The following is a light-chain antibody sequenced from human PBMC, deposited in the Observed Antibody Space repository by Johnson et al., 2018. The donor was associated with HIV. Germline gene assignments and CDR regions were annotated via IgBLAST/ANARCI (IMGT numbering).Light chain of an antibody. CDR1: SSNIGNNY. Sequence: QSVLTQPPSVSAAPGQKVTISCSGSSSNIGNNYVSWYQQLPGTAPTLLIYDNNKRPSGTPARFSGSKSGTSATLGITGLQTGDEAEYYCGTWDSSLTVYVFGTGTKITVL. J-gene: IGLJ1*01. CDR3: GTWDSSLTVYV. V-gene: IGLV1-51*01. CDR2: DNN.